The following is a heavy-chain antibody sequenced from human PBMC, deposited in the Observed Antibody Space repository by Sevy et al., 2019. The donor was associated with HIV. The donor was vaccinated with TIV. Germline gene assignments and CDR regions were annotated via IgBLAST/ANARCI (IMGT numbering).Heavy chain of an antibody. Sequence: GSLRLSCAVYGGSFSGYYWSWSRQPPGKGLEWIGEINHSGSTNYNPTLKSRVTISVDTSKNQFSLKLSSVTAADTAVYYCARVIPATVTTKYFQHWGQGTLVTVSS. CDR3: ARVIPATVTTKYFQH. CDR2: INHSGST. CDR1: GGSFSGYY. J-gene: IGHJ1*01. V-gene: IGHV4-34*01. D-gene: IGHD4-17*01.